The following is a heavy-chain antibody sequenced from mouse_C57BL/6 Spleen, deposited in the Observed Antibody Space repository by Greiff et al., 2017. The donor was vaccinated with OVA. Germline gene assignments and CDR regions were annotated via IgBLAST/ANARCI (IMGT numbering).Heavy chain of an antibody. CDR2: IDPSDSET. J-gene: IGHJ4*01. V-gene: IGHV1-52*01. CDR1: GYTFTSYW. D-gene: IGHD2-2*01. Sequence: QVQLQQPGAELVRPGSSVKLSCKASGYTFTSYWMHWVKQRPIQGLEWIGNIDPSDSETHYNQKFKDKATLTVDKSSSTAYMQLSSLTSEDSAVYYCASMVTTKGTMDYWGQGTSVTVSS. CDR3: ASMVTTKGTMDY.